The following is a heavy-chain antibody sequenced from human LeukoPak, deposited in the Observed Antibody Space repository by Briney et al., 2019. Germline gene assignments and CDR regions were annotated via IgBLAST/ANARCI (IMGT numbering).Heavy chain of an antibody. D-gene: IGHD3-22*01. V-gene: IGHV3-30*02. CDR3: AKDSGYYDSSERPGDH. Sequence: GGSLRLSCAASGFTFSSYGMHWVRQAPGKGLEWVAFIRYDGSSKYYADSVKGRFTISRDNSKNTLYLQMNSLRAEDTAVYYCAKDSGYYDSSERPGDHWGQGTLVTVSS. CDR1: GFTFSSYG. CDR2: IRYDGSSK. J-gene: IGHJ4*02.